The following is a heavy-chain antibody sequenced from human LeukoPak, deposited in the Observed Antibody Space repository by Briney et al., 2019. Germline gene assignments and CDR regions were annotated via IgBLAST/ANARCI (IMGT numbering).Heavy chain of an antibody. CDR2: ISAYNGNT. J-gene: IGHJ6*02. CDR3: ARVLGRLGNYYGMDV. CDR1: GYTFASYD. V-gene: IGHV1-18*01. D-gene: IGHD6-19*01. Sequence: ASVNVSCKASGYTFASYDISWVRQAPGQGLEWMGWISAYNGNTNYAQKFQGRVTMTTDTSTSTAYKDLRSLRSDDTAIYYCARVLGRLGNYYGMDVWGQGTTVTVSS.